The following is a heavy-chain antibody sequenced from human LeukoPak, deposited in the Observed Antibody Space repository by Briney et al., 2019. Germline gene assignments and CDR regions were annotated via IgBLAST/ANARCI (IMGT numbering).Heavy chain of an antibody. Sequence: GGSLRLSRAASGFTFNKYPMHGVRQAPGKGLEWVALISSDGRDNYYADSVKGRFTISRDNSKNTLYLQMNSVRAEDTAVYYCAREGYCSGGSCWGYFDYWGQETLVTVSS. J-gene: IGHJ4*02. V-gene: IGHV3-30*04. D-gene: IGHD2-15*01. CDR3: AREGYCSGGSCWGYFDY. CDR1: GFTFNKYP. CDR2: ISSDGRDN.